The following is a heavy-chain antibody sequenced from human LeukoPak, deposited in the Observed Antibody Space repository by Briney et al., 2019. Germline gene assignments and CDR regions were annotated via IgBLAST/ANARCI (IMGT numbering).Heavy chain of an antibody. CDR3: ARSYYYDSSGYQT. D-gene: IGHD3-22*01. J-gene: IGHJ4*02. Sequence: GGSLRLSCAASGFTFSSYAMSWVRQAPGKGLEWVSAISGSGGSTYYADSVKGRFTISRDNAKNSLYLQMNSLRAEDTAVYYCARSYYYDSSGYQTWGQGTLVTVSS. CDR2: ISGSGGST. V-gene: IGHV3-23*01. CDR1: GFTFSSYA.